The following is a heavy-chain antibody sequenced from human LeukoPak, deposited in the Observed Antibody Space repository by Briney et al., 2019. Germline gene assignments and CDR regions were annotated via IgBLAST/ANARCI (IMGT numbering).Heavy chain of an antibody. J-gene: IGHJ4*02. Sequence: RPGGSLRLSCAASGFTFDDYGMSWVRQAPGKGLEWVSGFSWNGVSTDYADSVKGRFTISRDNAKNSLYLQMNSLRVEDTALYYRARREATSRGHEYWGQGTLVTVSS. CDR2: FSWNGVST. CDR1: GFTFDDYG. CDR3: ARREATSRGHEY. V-gene: IGHV3-20*04. D-gene: IGHD1-26*01.